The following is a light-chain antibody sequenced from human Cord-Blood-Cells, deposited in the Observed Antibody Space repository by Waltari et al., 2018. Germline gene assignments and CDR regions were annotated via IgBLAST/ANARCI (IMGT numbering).Light chain of an antibody. CDR2: DVS. V-gene: IGLV2-14*03. CDR1: SSDVGGYNY. Sequence: QSALTQPASVSGPPGQSITISCTGTSSDVGGYNYVSWYQPHPGKAPKLMIYDVSNRPSGVSNRVSGSKSGNTASLTISGLQAEDEADYYCSSYTSSSWVFGGGTKLTVL. J-gene: IGLJ3*02. CDR3: SSYTSSSWV.